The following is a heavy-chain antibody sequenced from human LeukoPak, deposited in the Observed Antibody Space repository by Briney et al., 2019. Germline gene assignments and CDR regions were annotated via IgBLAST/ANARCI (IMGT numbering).Heavy chain of an antibody. CDR3: ARDSGPWGVFAP. D-gene: IGHD3-10*01. Sequence: SETLSLTCTVSGGSISGFYWSWIRQPPGKGLEWIGYMSNNGATTYNPSLKSRVTISIDMSNNHFSLTLKSVTAADQAVYYCARDSGPWGVFAPWGQGTLVTVSS. V-gene: IGHV4-59*01. CDR2: MSNNGAT. J-gene: IGHJ5*02. CDR1: GGSISGFY.